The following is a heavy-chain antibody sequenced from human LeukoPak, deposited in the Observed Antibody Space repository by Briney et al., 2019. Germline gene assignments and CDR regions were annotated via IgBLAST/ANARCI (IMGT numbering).Heavy chain of an antibody. D-gene: IGHD2-15*01. J-gene: IGHJ5*02. CDR1: GFTFSDYA. V-gene: IGHV3-30-3*01. CDR3: ARDPLTDCSGGSCYSEGFDP. Sequence: AGGSLRLSCAASGFTFSDYAMHWVRQAPGKGLEWVAVISYDGNYKYSADSMKGRFTVSRDNSENMLYLQMNSLRPEDTAVYYCARDPLTDCSGGSCYSEGFDPWGQGTLVTVSS. CDR2: ISYDGNYK.